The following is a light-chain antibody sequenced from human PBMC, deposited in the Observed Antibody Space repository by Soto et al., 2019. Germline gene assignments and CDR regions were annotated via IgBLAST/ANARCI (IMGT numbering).Light chain of an antibody. J-gene: IGKJ1*01. CDR3: QQYFASPRT. CDR2: ETS. Sequence: DILLTQFPCTLSSSPGERATLSCRASQSLKRTFVAWYQQRPGQPPRLLIYETSSRAAGIPDRFSGSGSGTDFTLTISRLEPEDFAVYYCQQYFASPRTFGQGTKVDIK. CDR1: QSLKRTF. V-gene: IGKV3-20*01.